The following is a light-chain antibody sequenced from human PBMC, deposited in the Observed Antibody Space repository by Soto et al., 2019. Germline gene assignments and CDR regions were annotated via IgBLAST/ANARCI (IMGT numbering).Light chain of an antibody. V-gene: IGKV3-20*01. CDR1: QSVSSY. CDR2: DAS. Sequence: EIVLTQSPATLSLSPGERATLSFRASQSVSSYLAWYQQKPGQAPRLLIYDASNRAAGVPYRFRGSGSGTDFTLTISRLEPEDFAVYYCQQYGSSHTFGQGTRLEIK. J-gene: IGKJ5*01. CDR3: QQYGSSHT.